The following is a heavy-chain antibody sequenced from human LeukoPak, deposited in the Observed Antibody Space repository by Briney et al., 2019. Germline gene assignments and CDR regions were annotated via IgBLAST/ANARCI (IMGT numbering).Heavy chain of an antibody. CDR1: GDSVSRNSAA. CDR3: AEGMEIFDH. CDR2: TYYRAQWFN. Sequence: SQTLSLTCDTSGDSVSRNSAAWNWIRQSPSRGLEWLGRTYYRAQWFNDYAASVKGRISINPDTSKNQFSLQLNSVTPEDTAVYYCAEGMEIFDHWGQGTLVTVSS. D-gene: IGHD2-8*01. V-gene: IGHV6-1*01. J-gene: IGHJ4*02.